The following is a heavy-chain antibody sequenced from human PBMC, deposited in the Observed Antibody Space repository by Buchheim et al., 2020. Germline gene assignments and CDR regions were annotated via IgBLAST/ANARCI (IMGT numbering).Heavy chain of an antibody. CDR1: GGSFSGYY. CDR2: INHSGST. CDR3: ARGFLPMRKSTAMFRELIAPRWFDP. J-gene: IGHJ5*02. D-gene: IGHD3-10*01. V-gene: IGHV4-34*02. Sequence: QVQLQQWGAGLLKPSETLSLTCAVYGGSFSGYYWSWIRQPPGKGLEWIGEINHSGSTNYNPSLKTRVTISVDTSKNHFSLKLRSVTAADTAVYYCARGFLPMRKSTAMFRELIAPRWFDPWGEGTL.